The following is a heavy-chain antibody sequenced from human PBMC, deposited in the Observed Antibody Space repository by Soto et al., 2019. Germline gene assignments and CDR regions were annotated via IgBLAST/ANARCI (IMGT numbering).Heavy chain of an antibody. CDR2: IYYSGST. Sequence: SETLSLTCTVSGGSISSYYWSWIRQPPGKGLEWIGYIYYSGSTNYNPSLKSRVTISVDTSKNQFSLKLSSVTAADTVVYYCAREGKVHSSGWYYFDYWGQGTLVTVSS. J-gene: IGHJ4*02. D-gene: IGHD6-19*01. V-gene: IGHV4-59*01. CDR3: AREGKVHSSGWYYFDY. CDR1: GGSISSYY.